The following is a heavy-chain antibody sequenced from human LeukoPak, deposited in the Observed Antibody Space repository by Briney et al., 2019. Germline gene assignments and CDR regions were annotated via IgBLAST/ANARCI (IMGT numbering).Heavy chain of an antibody. CDR3: AARAASDTAMVTFDY. J-gene: IGHJ4*02. CDR1: GGTFSSYA. CDR2: IIPILGIA. V-gene: IGHV1-69*04. D-gene: IGHD5-18*01. Sequence: ASVKVSCKASGGTFSSYAISWVRQAPGQGLEWMGRIIPILGIANYAQKFQGRVTITADKSTSTAYMELSSLRSEDTAVYYCAARAASDTAMVTFDYRGQGTLVTVSS.